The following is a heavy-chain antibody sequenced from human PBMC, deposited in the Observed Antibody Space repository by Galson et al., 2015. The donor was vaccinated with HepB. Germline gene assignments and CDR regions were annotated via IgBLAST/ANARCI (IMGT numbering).Heavy chain of an antibody. D-gene: IGHD3-3*01. Sequence: SLRLSCAASGFTFSDHNMAWIRQAPGKGLEWVSYISSSGITLYYADSVKGRFTISRDNAKNSLYLQMNSLRVEDTAVYYCARERVLIPPTGMDAWGQGTTVTVSS. CDR1: GFTFSDHN. J-gene: IGHJ6*02. CDR2: ISSSGITL. V-gene: IGHV3-11*01. CDR3: ARERVLIPPTGMDA.